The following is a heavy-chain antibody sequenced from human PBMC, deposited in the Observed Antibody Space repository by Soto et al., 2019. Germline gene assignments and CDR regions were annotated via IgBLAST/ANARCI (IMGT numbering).Heavy chain of an antibody. J-gene: IGHJ6*02. Sequence: SLRLSCAASGFTFSSYGMHWVRQAPGKGLEWVAVIWYDGSNKYYADSVKGRFTISRDNSKNTLYLQMNSLRAEDTAVYYCARTNYDFWSGYSLGCMDVWGQGTTVTVSS. V-gene: IGHV3-33*01. CDR2: IWYDGSNK. CDR1: GFTFSSYG. CDR3: ARTNYDFWSGYSLGCMDV. D-gene: IGHD3-3*01.